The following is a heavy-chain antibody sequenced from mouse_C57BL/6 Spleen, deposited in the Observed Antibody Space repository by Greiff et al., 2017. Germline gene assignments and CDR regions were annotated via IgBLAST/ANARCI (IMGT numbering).Heavy chain of an antibody. J-gene: IGHJ4*01. CDR2: IDPANGNT. V-gene: IGHV14-3*01. Sequence: VQPQQSVAELVRPGASVKLSCTASGFNIKNTSMHWVKQRPEQGLEWIGRIDPANGNTKYAPKFQGKATITADTSSNTAYLQLSSLTSEDTAIYYCAREAMDYWGQGTSVTVSS. CDR1: GFNIKNTS. CDR3: AREAMDY.